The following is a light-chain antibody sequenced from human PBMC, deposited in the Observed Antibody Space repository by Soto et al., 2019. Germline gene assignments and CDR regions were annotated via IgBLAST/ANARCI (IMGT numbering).Light chain of an antibody. Sequence: QSVLTQPPSVSGAPGQRVTISCTGSSSDIGAGYDVHWYQQLPGTAPKLLIYGNSNRPSGVPDRFSGSKSGTSASLAITGLQAEDEAGYYCQSYDISLSGSVVFGGGTQLTVL. CDR1: SSDIGAGYD. CDR3: QSYDISLSGSVV. J-gene: IGLJ2*01. V-gene: IGLV1-40*01. CDR2: GNS.